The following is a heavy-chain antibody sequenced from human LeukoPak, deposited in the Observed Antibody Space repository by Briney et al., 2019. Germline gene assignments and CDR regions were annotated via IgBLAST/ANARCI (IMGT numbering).Heavy chain of an antibody. V-gene: IGHV4-34*01. J-gene: IGHJ4*02. CDR2: INHGGST. CDR3: ARGPHCSGDSCYSPAFDY. D-gene: IGHD2-15*01. Sequence: SDTLSLTCVVYGGSFSGYYWSWLRQPPGKGLEWIGEINHGGSTNYNSSLKSRVTMSVDTSKNQLSLTLSSVIAADTAVYYCARGPHCSGDSCYSPAFDYWGQGTLVTVSS. CDR1: GGSFSGYY.